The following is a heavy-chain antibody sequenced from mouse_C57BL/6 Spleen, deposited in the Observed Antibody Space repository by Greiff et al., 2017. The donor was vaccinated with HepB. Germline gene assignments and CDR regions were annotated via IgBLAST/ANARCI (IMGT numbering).Heavy chain of an antibody. J-gene: IGHJ2*01. V-gene: IGHV1-50*01. CDR2: IDPSDSYT. CDR1: GYTFTSYW. D-gene: IGHD1-1*01. CDR3: ARDGIVTTVVARGVFDY. Sequence: QVQLQQPGAELVKPGASVKLSCKASGYTFTSYWMQWVKQRPGQGLEWIGEIDPSDSYTNYNQKFKGKATLTVDTSSSTAYMQLSSLTSEDSAVYYYARDGIVTTVVARGVFDYWGQGTTLTVSS.